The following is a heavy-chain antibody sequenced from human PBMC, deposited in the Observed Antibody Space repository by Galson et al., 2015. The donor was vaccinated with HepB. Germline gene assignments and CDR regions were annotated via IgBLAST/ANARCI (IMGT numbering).Heavy chain of an antibody. Sequence: SLRLSCAASRFTFSRHTMHWVRQAPGKGLEWVAVTSDDGSNKSYADSVKGRFTISRDNSKNTPYLQMHSLRAEDQAVYYCARALGMIQDFWGTSYPGYGIDVWGQGTTVTVSS. CDR2: TSDDGSNK. CDR3: ARALGMIQDFWGTSYPGYGIDV. J-gene: IGHJ6*02. V-gene: IGHV3-30*04. D-gene: IGHD3-3*01. CDR1: RFTFSRHT.